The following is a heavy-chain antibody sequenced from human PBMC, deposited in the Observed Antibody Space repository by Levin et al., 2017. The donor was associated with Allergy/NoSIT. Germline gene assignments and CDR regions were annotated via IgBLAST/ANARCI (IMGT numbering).Heavy chain of an antibody. CDR2: IYYSGST. CDR3: ARHVDYGDSFFFSPVPLGAFDI. D-gene: IGHD4-17*01. Sequence: PSETLSLTCTVSGGSISSSSYYWGWIRQPPGTGLEWIGSIYYSGSTYYNPSLKSRVTISVDTSKNQFSLKLSSVTAADTAVYYCARHVDYGDSFFFSPVPLGAFDIWGQGTMVTVSS. J-gene: IGHJ3*02. V-gene: IGHV4-39*01. CDR1: GGSISSSSYY.